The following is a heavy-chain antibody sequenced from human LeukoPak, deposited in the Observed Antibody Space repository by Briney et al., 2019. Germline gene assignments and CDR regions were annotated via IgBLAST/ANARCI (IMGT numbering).Heavy chain of an antibody. D-gene: IGHD3-10*01. Sequence: GGSLRLSRAASGFTFSSYSMNWVRQAPGKGLEWVSAISGSGGSTYYADSVKGRFTISRDNSKNTLYLQMNSLRAEDTAVYYCAGRGSGSYFDYWGQGTLVTVSS. CDR1: GFTFSSYS. V-gene: IGHV3-23*01. J-gene: IGHJ4*02. CDR3: AGRGSGSYFDY. CDR2: ISGSGGST.